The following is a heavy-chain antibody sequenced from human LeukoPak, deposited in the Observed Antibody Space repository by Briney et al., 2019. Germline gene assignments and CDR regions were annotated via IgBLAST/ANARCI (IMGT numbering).Heavy chain of an antibody. J-gene: IGHJ4*02. CDR2: IYYSGST. Sequence: SETLSLTCTVSGGSISSGDYYWSWIRQPPGKGLEWIGYIYYSGSTYYNPSLKSRVSISVDTSKNQFSLKLSSVTTADTAVYYCARAYDSSGFPLFDYWGQGALVTVSS. CDR1: GGSISSGDYY. D-gene: IGHD3-22*01. V-gene: IGHV4-30-4*01. CDR3: ARAYDSSGFPLFDY.